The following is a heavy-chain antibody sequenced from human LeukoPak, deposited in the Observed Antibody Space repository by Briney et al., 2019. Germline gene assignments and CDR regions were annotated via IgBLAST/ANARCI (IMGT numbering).Heavy chain of an antibody. CDR2: IYTSGST. Sequence: SETLSLTCTASGGSISSYYWSWIRQPPSKGLEWIARIYTSGSTNYNPSLKSRVTMSVDTTKNQYSLKLSSVTAADTAVYYCARSTAKSRYYYYYYYMDIWGKGTTVTVSS. CDR1: GGSISSYY. CDR3: ARSTAKSRYYYYYYYMDI. V-gene: IGHV4-4*07. D-gene: IGHD5-18*01. J-gene: IGHJ6*03.